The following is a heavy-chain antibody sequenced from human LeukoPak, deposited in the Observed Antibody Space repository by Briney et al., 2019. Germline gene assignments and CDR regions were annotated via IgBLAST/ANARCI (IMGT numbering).Heavy chain of an antibody. J-gene: IGHJ4*02. CDR1: GGSISSYS. V-gene: IGHV4-4*07. CDR2: MYSSAST. D-gene: IGHD3-22*01. Sequence: SETLSLTCTVSGGSISSYSWSWIRQPAGKGLEWIGRMYSSASTKYNPSLKSRVTMSVDTSKNQISLKLTSVTAADTAIYYCARWSSGDYYYVDYWGQGTLVTVPS. CDR3: ARWSSGDYYYVDY.